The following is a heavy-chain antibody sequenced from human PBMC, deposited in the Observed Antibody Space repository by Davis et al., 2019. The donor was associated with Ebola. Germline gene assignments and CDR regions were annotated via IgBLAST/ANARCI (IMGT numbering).Heavy chain of an antibody. Sequence: GESLKISCTASGFTFGSFAMTWVRQAPGRGLEWVSTTNYYGEDYADSVKGRFAISRDSSNNTVYLQMNSLRPEDSAVYYCARDGGVGLWGQGTLVTVSS. CDR2: TNYYGE. CDR1: GFTFGSFA. J-gene: IGHJ4*02. D-gene: IGHD2-8*02. V-gene: IGHV3-23*01. CDR3: ARDGGVGL.